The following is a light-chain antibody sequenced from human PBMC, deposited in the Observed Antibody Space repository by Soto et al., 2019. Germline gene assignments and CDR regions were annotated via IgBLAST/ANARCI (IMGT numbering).Light chain of an antibody. Sequence: DIQMTQSPSTLSASVGDRVTIACRASQSISDCVAWYQQKPGQAPNFLIYRASNLANGVPSRSSGSESRPEVTPTINSLQPEDFAAYYRQQYDTSPPTFGQETNVEIK. CDR1: QSISDC. J-gene: IGKJ1*01. CDR3: QQYDTSPPT. CDR2: RAS. V-gene: IGKV1-5*03.